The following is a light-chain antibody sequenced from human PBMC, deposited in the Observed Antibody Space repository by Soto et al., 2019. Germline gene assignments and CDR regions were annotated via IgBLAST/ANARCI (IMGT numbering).Light chain of an antibody. Sequence: IQMTQSPSSLSASVGDRVTITCRASQGISIYLNWYQLKPGKAPKLLIFDVSSLESGVPSRFSGSGSGTEFTLTITSLQPDDFATYYCQQYNTFSTFGQGTKVHIK. J-gene: IGKJ1*01. CDR3: QQYNTFST. CDR2: DVS. V-gene: IGKV1-5*01. CDR1: QGISIY.